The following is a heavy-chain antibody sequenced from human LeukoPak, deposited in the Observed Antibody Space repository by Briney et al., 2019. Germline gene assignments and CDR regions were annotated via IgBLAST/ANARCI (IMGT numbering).Heavy chain of an antibody. D-gene: IGHD2-2*02. CDR3: ARSLRYCSSTSCYTNWFDP. CDR1: GYSFTSYW. Sequence: GESLKISCKGSGYSFTSYWIGWVRQMPGKGLEWMGIIYPGDSDTRYSPSFQGQVTISADKSISTAYLQWSSLKASDTAMYYCARSLRYCSSTSCYTNWFDPWGHGTLVTVSS. CDR2: IYPGDSDT. J-gene: IGHJ5*02. V-gene: IGHV5-51*01.